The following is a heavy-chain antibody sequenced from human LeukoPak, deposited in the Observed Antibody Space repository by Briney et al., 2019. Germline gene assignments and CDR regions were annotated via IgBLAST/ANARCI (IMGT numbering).Heavy chain of an antibody. V-gene: IGHV4-34*01. D-gene: IGHD2-15*01. J-gene: IGHJ4*02. CDR1: GGSFSGYY. CDR2: INHSGST. Sequence: SETLSLTCAVYGGSFSGYYWSWIRQPPGKGLEWIGEINHSGSTNYNPSLKSRDTISVDTSKNQFSLKLSSVTAADTAVYYCARAADYSSLFDYWGQGTLVTVSS. CDR3: ARAADYSSLFDY.